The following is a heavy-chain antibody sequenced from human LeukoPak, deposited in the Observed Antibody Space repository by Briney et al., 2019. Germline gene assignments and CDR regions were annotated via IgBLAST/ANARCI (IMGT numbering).Heavy chain of an antibody. CDR2: ISGTSDYI. V-gene: IGHV3-21*01. Sequence: GGSLRLSCAASGFTFSSYGMSWVRQAPGKGLEWVSAISGTSDYIYYADSVKGRFTISRDNAKNSLYLQMNSLRAEDTAVYYCARALITRALDPWGQGTLVTVSS. D-gene: IGHD3-22*01. CDR1: GFTFSSYG. J-gene: IGHJ5*02. CDR3: ARALITRALDP.